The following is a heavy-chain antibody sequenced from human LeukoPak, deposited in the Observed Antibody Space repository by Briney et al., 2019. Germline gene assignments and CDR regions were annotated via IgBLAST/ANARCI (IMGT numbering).Heavy chain of an antibody. Sequence: GGSLRLSCEASGSGFTFGNFALSWVRQAPGKGLEWVSGISGSGYYTYYADSVKGRFTISRDNSKNTLYIEMNSLRAEDTAVYYCAKDGSWGDYYFYFYMDVWGKGTTVTVSS. CDR2: ISGSGYYT. CDR3: AKDGSWGDYYFYFYMDV. CDR1: GSGFTFGNFA. D-gene: IGHD3-16*01. V-gene: IGHV3-23*01. J-gene: IGHJ6*03.